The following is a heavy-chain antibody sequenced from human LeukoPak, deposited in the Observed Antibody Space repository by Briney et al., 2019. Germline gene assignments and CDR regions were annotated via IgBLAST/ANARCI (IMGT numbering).Heavy chain of an antibody. CDR1: GFTFSNYA. J-gene: IGHJ4*02. CDR3: AKEGDVVVPAAIPFFDY. Sequence: PGGSLRLSCTASGFTFSNYAMSWVRQAPGKGLEWVSAISGSGGSTYYADSVKGRFTISRDNSKNTLYLQMNSLRAEDTAVYYCAKEGDVVVPAAIPFFDYWGQGTLVTVSS. D-gene: IGHD2-2*01. CDR2: ISGSGGST. V-gene: IGHV3-23*01.